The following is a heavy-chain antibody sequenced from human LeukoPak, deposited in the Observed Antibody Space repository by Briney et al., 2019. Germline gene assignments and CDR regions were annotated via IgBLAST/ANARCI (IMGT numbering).Heavy chain of an antibody. D-gene: IGHD5-12*01. Sequence: SQTLSLTCTVSGGSISSGSYYWNWIRQSAGKGLEWIGRIYTSGSTNYNPSLKSRVTISVDTSKNQFSLKLSSVTAADTAVYYCARGPRYSGYDLNYWGQGSLVTVSS. CDR3: ARGPRYSGYDLNY. CDR2: IYTSGST. V-gene: IGHV4-61*02. CDR1: GGSISSGSYY. J-gene: IGHJ4*02.